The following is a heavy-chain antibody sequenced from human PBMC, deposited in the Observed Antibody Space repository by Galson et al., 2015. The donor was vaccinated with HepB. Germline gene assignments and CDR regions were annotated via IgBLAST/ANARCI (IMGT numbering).Heavy chain of an antibody. J-gene: IGHJ4*02. CDR1: SGSISSYY. Sequence: TLSLTCTVSSGSISSYYWSWIRQPPGKRLEWIGSIYYSGSTDYNPSLKSRVTLSVDTSKNQFSLKLTSVTAADTAVYYCARGIDCYDYWGQGTQVTVSS. CDR2: IYYSGST. CDR3: ARGIDCYDY. D-gene: IGHD2-15*01. V-gene: IGHV4-59*01.